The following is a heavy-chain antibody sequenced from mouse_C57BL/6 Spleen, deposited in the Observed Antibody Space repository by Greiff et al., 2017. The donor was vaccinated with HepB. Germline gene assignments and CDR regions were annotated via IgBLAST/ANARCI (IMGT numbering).Heavy chain of an antibody. CDR3: ASLYSNYGNYYAMDY. CDR2: IDPSDSYT. D-gene: IGHD2-5*01. Sequence: VQLQQSGAELVKPGASVKLSCKASGYTFTSYWMQWVKQRPGQGLEWIGEIDPSDSYTNYNQKFKGKATLTVDTSSSTAYMQLSSLTSEDSAVYYCASLYSNYGNYYAMDYWGQGTSVTVSS. CDR1: GYTFTSYW. V-gene: IGHV1-50*01. J-gene: IGHJ4*01.